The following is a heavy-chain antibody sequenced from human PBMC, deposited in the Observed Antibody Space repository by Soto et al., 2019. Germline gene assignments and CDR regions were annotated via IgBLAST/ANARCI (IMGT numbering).Heavy chain of an antibody. J-gene: IGHJ4*02. CDR2: IIPIFGTA. V-gene: IGHV1-69*13. D-gene: IGHD6-19*01. CDR1: GGTFSSYA. Sequence: ASVKDSCKASGGTFSSYAISWVRQALGQGLEWMGGIIPIFGTANYAQKFQGRVTITADESTSTAYMELSSLRSEDTAVYYCAARLYSSGWYYFDYWGQGTLVTVSS. CDR3: AARLYSSGWYYFDY.